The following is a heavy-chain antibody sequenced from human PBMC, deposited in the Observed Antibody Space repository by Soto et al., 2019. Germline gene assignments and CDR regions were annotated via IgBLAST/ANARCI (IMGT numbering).Heavy chain of an antibody. D-gene: IGHD5-12*01. CDR1: GASISYGGFS. Sequence: QLQLQESGSGVVRTSETLSLTCTVFGASISYGGFSWSWIRQSPGKGLEWIGYINHFESTYFHPSFKSRLSMSIERNRNMCSLNLSSVTAADMAVYYCVRGGGYDAFDHWGQGVPVTVSS. CDR3: VRGGGYDAFDH. J-gene: IGHJ4*02. CDR2: INHFEST. V-gene: IGHV4-30-2*06.